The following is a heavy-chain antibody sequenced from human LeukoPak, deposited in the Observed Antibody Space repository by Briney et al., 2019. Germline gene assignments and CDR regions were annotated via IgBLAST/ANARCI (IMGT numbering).Heavy chain of an antibody. D-gene: IGHD3-3*01. CDR3: ARHVRIFGMVSYFDY. CDR1: AGSISGDY. V-gene: IGHV4-59*08. Sequence: PSQTLSLTCILSAGSISGDYWRWVRHPAGNGLEWFGYINYSESTNENPSLKSRVTISVDTPKKNQFSLKLSSVTAADTAVYYCARHVRIFGMVSYFDYWGQGTLVTVSP. J-gene: IGHJ4*02. CDR2: INYSEST.